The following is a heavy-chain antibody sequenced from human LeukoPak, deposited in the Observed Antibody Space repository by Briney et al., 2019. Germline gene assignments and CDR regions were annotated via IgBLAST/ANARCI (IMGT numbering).Heavy chain of an antibody. CDR3: ALGGYSPTAALGY. V-gene: IGHV3-30*02. D-gene: IGHD3-22*01. CDR2: IRYDGSNK. J-gene: IGHJ4*02. CDR1: GFTFSSYG. Sequence: GGSLRLSCAASGFTFSSYGMHWVRQAPGKGLEWVAFIRYDGSNKYDADSVKGRFTISRDNSENTVYLQMNSLRVEDTAVYFCALGGYSPTAALGYWGQGTLVTVSP.